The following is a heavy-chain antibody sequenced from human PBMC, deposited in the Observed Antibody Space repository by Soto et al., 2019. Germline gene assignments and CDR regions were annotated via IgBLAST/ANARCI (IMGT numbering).Heavy chain of an antibody. CDR3: ASTTQYYYDSSGLFL. D-gene: IGHD3-22*01. CDR1: GGSISSSSYY. J-gene: IGHJ4*02. CDR2: IYYSGST. Sequence: SETLSLSCTVSGGSISSSSYYWGWIRQPPGKGLEWIGSIYYSGSTYYNPSLKSRVTISVDTSKNQFSLKLSSVTAADTAVYYCASTTQYYYDSSGLFLWGQGTLATVSS. V-gene: IGHV4-39*01.